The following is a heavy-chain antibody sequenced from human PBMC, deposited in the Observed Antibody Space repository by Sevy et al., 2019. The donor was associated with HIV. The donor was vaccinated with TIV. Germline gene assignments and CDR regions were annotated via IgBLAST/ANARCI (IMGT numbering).Heavy chain of an antibody. CDR2: INPNSGGT. CDR3: ARVAGDTAMAHY. Sequence: ASVKVSCKASGYTFTGYYMHWVRQAPGQGLEWMGRINPNSGGTNYAQKFQGRVTMTRDTSISTAYMELSRLRSDDTAVYYCARVAGDTAMAHYWDQGTLVTVSS. V-gene: IGHV1-2*06. CDR1: GYTFTGYY. J-gene: IGHJ4*02. D-gene: IGHD5-18*01.